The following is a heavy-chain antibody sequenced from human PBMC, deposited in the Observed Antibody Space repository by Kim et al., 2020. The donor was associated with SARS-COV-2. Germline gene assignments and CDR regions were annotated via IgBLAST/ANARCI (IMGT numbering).Heavy chain of an antibody. Sequence: GGSLRLSCAASGFTFSSYSMNWVRQAPGKGLEWVSSISSSSSYIYYADSVKGRFTISRDNAKNSLYLQMNSLRAEDTAVYYCARGHNYYDSSGYEGMGAFDIWGQGTMVTVSS. CDR3: ARGHNYYDSSGYEGMGAFDI. CDR2: ISSSSSYI. D-gene: IGHD3-22*01. J-gene: IGHJ3*02. V-gene: IGHV3-21*01. CDR1: GFTFSSYS.